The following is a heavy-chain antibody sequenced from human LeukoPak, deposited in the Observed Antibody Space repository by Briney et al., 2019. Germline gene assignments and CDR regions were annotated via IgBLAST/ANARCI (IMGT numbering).Heavy chain of an antibody. Sequence: GESLKIACKGPGYSFTSYWIGWVRQVPGKGLEWMGIIYPGDSDTRYSPSFQGQVTISADKSISTAYLQWSSLKASDTAMYYCARRSTISARLFDSWGQGTLVTVSS. CDR2: IYPGDSDT. D-gene: IGHD6-6*01. J-gene: IGHJ4*02. V-gene: IGHV5-51*01. CDR3: ARRSTISARLFDS. CDR1: GYSFTSYW.